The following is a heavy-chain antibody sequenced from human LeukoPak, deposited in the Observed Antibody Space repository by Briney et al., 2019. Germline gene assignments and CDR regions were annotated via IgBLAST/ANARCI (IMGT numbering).Heavy chain of an antibody. V-gene: IGHV4-31*03. CDR3: SRGLDSRKLGY. CDR2: LHPSGNL. CDR1: GASFSSGDQY. Sequence: PSQTLSLTCTVSGASFSSGDQYRNWIRQSPGKGLEWIGSLHPSGNLYNNPSLESRVTMSVDTSKNQFSLNLNSVTAADTAVYFCSRGLDSRKLGYWGQGTLVTVSS. D-gene: IGHD3-22*01. J-gene: IGHJ4*02.